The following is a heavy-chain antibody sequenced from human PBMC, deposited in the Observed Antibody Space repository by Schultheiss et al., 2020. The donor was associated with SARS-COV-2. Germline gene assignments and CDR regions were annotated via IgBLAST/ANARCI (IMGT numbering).Heavy chain of an antibody. D-gene: IGHD6-19*01. CDR1: GFTFSNAW. CDR3: ARLKVGSPFDY. CDR2: INHSGST. Sequence: GSLRLSCAASGFTFSNAWMSWVRQAPGKGLEWIGEINHSGSTNYNPSLKSRVTISVDTSKNQFSLKLSSVTAADTAVYYCARLKVGSPFDYWGQGTLVTVSS. J-gene: IGHJ4*02. V-gene: IGHV4-34*01.